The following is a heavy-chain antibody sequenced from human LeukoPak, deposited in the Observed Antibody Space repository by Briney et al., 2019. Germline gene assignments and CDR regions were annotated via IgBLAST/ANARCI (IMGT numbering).Heavy chain of an antibody. Sequence: SETLSLTCTVSGGSISSYYWSWIRQPPGKGLEWIGYIYYSGSTNYNPSLKSRVTISVDTSKNQFSLKLSSVTAADTAVYYCAGENDILTGYYDYWGQGTLVTVSS. CDR1: GGSISSYY. CDR2: IYYSGST. V-gene: IGHV4-59*01. CDR3: AGENDILTGYYDY. D-gene: IGHD3-9*01. J-gene: IGHJ4*02.